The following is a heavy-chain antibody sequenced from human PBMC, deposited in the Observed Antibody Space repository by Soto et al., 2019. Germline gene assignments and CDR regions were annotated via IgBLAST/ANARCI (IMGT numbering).Heavy chain of an antibody. Sequence: GGSLRLSCAASGFTFSSYAMSWVRQAPGKGLEWVSAISGSGGSTYYADSVKGRFTISRDNSKNTLYLQMNSLRAEDTAVYYCATGSRMLVIITRFDYWGQGTLVTVSS. CDR3: ATGSRMLVIITRFDY. D-gene: IGHD3-9*01. CDR1: GFTFSSYA. J-gene: IGHJ4*02. V-gene: IGHV3-23*01. CDR2: ISGSGGST.